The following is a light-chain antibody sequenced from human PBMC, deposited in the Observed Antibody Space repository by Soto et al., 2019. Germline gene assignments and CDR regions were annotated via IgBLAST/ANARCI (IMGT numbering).Light chain of an antibody. J-gene: IGKJ5*01. Sequence: DIQLTQSPYFLSPSIGDRVTLTSQASQVISTSLAWYQVKPGKAPKLLIYAASTLESGVPSRFSATVSGTEFSLTITSLQPEDFATYYCQQLFDSPITFGQGTRLEI. V-gene: IGKV1-9*01. CDR3: QQLFDSPIT. CDR2: AAS. CDR1: QVISTS.